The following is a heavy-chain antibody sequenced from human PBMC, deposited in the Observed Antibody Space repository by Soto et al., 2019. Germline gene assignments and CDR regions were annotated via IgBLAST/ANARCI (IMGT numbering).Heavy chain of an antibody. Sequence: GGSLRLSCAASGFTFSSYGMHWVRQAPGKGLEWVAVISYDGSNKYYADSVKGRFTISRDNSKNTLYLQMNSLRAEDTAVYYCAKDVGSWGWSYLANWGQGTLVTVSS. CDR2: ISYDGSNK. D-gene: IGHD3-10*01. J-gene: IGHJ4*02. CDR3: AKDVGSWGWSYLAN. CDR1: GFTFSSYG. V-gene: IGHV3-30*18.